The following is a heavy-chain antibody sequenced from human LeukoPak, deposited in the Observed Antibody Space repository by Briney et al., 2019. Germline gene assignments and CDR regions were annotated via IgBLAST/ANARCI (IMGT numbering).Heavy chain of an antibody. CDR2: INPNSGGT. J-gene: IGHJ4*02. V-gene: IGHV1-2*02. CDR3: ASRPDQHLLYYFDY. Sequence: GASVKVSCKASGYTFTGYYLHWVRQAPGQGLEWMGWINPNSGGTKYAQKFQGRVTMTSDASISTAYMELSSLRSDDTAVYYCASRPDQHLLYYFDYWGQGALVTVSS. D-gene: IGHD2-15*01. CDR1: GYTFTGYY.